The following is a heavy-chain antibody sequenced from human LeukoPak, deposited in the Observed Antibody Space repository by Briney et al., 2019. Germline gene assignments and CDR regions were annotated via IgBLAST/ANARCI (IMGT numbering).Heavy chain of an antibody. J-gene: IGHJ4*02. CDR3: ARVALGYCSGGSCYGLDY. CDR2: INHSGST. D-gene: IGHD2-15*01. Sequence: TSGTLSLTCAVYGGSFSGYYWSWIRQPPGKGLEWIGEINHSGSTNYNPSLKSRVTISVDTSKNQFSLKLSSVTAADTAVYYCARVALGYCSGGSCYGLDYWGQGTLVTVSS. V-gene: IGHV4-34*01. CDR1: GGSFSGYY.